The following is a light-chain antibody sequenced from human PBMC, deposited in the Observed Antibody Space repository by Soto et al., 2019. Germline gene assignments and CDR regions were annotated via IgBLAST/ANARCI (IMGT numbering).Light chain of an antibody. CDR2: KVS. CDR1: QSLVNRDGNTY. Sequence: DVVMTQTPLSSLVTLGQPASISCRSSQSLVNRDGNTYLSWLHQRPGQPPRLLIYKVSDRLPGVPDRFSGSGAETHFTLKISSVEAEDVGVYYCMQATQLPTFGQGTKLEIK. J-gene: IGKJ2*01. V-gene: IGKV2-24*01. CDR3: MQATQLPT.